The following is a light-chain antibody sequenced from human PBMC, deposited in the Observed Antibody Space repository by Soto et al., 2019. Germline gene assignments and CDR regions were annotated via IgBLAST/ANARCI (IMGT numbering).Light chain of an antibody. V-gene: IGKV3-15*01. J-gene: IGKJ1*01. Sequence: EIVMTQSPATLSVSPGVRATLSCRASQSVSSNLAWYQQKPGQAPRLLIYGASTRATGIPARFSGTGSGTEFTLTISSLQSEDFAVYYCQHYNNWPPTWTFGQGTKVEIK. CDR2: GAS. CDR1: QSVSSN. CDR3: QHYNNWPPTWT.